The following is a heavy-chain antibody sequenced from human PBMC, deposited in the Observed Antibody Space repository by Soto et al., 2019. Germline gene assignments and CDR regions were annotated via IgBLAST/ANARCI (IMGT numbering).Heavy chain of an antibody. V-gene: IGHV3-20*01. Sequence: EVQLVESGGSVMWPGGSLRLSCAASGFIFNRYGMSWVRQAPGKGLEWVAGIRGNGGDTAYEDSVKGRFTISRDNAKNSLSLQMIGLRAEDTAFYHCVRWGGPHGDYADYWGQGILVTVAS. D-gene: IGHD4-17*01. CDR1: GFIFNRYG. CDR3: VRWGGPHGDYADY. J-gene: IGHJ4*02. CDR2: IRGNGGDT.